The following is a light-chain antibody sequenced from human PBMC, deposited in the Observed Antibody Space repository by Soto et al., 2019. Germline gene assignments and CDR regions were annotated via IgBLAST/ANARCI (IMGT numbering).Light chain of an antibody. CDR3: GADHGSGNNFVWV. J-gene: IGLJ3*02. Sequence: QLLLTQPPSVSASLGASVTLTCTLSSGYSNYKVEWYQQRPGKGPRFVMRVGTGGIVGSKGDGIPDRFSVLGSGLNRFLIISNIQEEDESEYHCGADHGSGNNFVWVFGGGTKLTVL. CDR1: SGYSNYK. CDR2: VGTGGIVG. V-gene: IGLV9-49*03.